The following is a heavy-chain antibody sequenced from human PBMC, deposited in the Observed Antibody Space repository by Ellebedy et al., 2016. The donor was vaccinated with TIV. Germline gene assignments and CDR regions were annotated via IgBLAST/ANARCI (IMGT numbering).Heavy chain of an antibody. CDR1: GFTFSSYA. CDR3: ARDRTIFGVVIHPLDY. D-gene: IGHD3-3*01. CDR2: ISGSGGST. Sequence: GGSLRLSXAASGFTFSSYAMSWVRQAPGKGLEWVSAISGSGGSTYYADSVKGRFTISRDNSKNTLYLQMNSLRAEDTAVYYCARDRTIFGVVIHPLDYWGQGTLVTVSS. J-gene: IGHJ4*02. V-gene: IGHV3-23*01.